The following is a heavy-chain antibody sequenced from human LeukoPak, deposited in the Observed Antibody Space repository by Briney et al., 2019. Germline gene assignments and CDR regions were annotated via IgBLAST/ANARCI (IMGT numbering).Heavy chain of an antibody. J-gene: IGHJ4*02. D-gene: IGHD5/OR15-5a*01. V-gene: IGHV3-30*03. CDR1: RCTFSGYA. Sequence: GGSLRLSCAASRCTFSGYAIHWVRQAPGKGLEWVAVISSDGRDKHHADSVKGRFTISRDNSKNTLYLQTNSLRAEDTAVYYCARDLRRFAAYYFDYWGQGTLVTVSS. CDR2: ISSDGRDK. CDR3: ARDLRRFAAYYFDY.